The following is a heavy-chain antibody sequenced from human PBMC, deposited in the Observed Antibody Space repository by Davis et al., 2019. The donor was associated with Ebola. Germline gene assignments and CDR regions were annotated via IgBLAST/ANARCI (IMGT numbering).Heavy chain of an antibody. CDR2: IRSKANSYAT. V-gene: IGHV3-73*01. CDR1: GFTFSGSA. CDR3: TGTLIAAAGRGDY. Sequence: PGGSLRLSCAASGFTFSGSAMHWVRQASGKGLEWVGRIRSKANSYATAYAASVKGRFTISRDDSKNTAYLKMNSLKTEDTAVYYCTGTLIAAAGRGDYWGQGTLVTVSS. J-gene: IGHJ4*02. D-gene: IGHD6-13*01.